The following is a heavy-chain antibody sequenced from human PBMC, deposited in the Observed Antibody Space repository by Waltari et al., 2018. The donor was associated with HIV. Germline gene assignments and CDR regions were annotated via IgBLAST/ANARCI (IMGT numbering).Heavy chain of an antibody. J-gene: IGHJ5*02. CDR2: ISWHSTRI. Sequence: EVQLVASGGGLLQPGRSLRLSRTASGFKFDDYAMHWVRQPPGKGLEWVSSISWHSTRITYADSVKGRFTISRDNAKKSLYLQMDSLRPEDTAFYYCSRGPMYNWLDPWGQGTLVTVSS. D-gene: IGHD3-10*02. CDR1: GFKFDDYA. CDR3: SRGPMYNWLDP. V-gene: IGHV3-9*01.